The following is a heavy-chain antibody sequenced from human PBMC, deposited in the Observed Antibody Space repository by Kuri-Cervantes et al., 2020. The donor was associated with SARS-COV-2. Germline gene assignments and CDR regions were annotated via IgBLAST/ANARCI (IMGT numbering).Heavy chain of an antibody. CDR1: GFTFSLYG. J-gene: IGHJ6*02. CDR2: IYYDGSNK. V-gene: IGHV3-33*01. CDR3: ARDQYSGYETYGMDV. D-gene: IGHD5-12*01. Sequence: GESLKISCEASGFTFSLYGMHWVRQAPGKGLEWVAVIYYDGSNKYYADSVKGRFSISRDNSKNTLCLQMNSLRAEDTAVYHCARDQYSGYETYGMDVWGQGTTVTVSS.